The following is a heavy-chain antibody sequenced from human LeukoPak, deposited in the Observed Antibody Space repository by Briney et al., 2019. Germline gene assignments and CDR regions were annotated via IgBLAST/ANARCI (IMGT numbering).Heavy chain of an antibody. Sequence: SQTLSLTCAISGDSVSSNSAAWNWIRQSPSRGLEWLGRTYYRSKWYNDYAVSVKSRITINPDTSKNQFSLQLNSVTPEDTAVYYCTRDWVQDYDYVWGSYRYGYFDHWGQGTLVTVSS. CDR2: TYYRSKWYN. CDR1: GDSVSSNSAA. CDR3: TRDWVQDYDYVWGSYRYGYFDH. J-gene: IGHJ4*02. V-gene: IGHV6-1*01. D-gene: IGHD3-16*02.